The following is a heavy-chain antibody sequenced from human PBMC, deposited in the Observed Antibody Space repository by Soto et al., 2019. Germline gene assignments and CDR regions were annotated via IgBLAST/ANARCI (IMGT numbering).Heavy chain of an antibody. J-gene: IGHJ4*02. D-gene: IGHD1-26*01. CDR2: IRETGNT. CDR1: GFTFSNYV. Sequence: GGSMRLSCTASGFTFSNYVMSWIRQAPGKGLEWVSTIRETGNTYYADSVRGRFATSRDNSENTLYLQMSSLRAEDTAVYYCAKQQMGVIRALDYWGQGTLVTVSS. CDR3: AKQQMGVIRALDY. V-gene: IGHV3-23*01.